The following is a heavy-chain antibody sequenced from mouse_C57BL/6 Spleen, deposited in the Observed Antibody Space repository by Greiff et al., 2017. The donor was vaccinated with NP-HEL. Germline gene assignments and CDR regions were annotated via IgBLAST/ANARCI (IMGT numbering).Heavy chain of an antibody. CDR2: ISDGGSYT. D-gene: IGHD1-1*01. Sequence: EVQLVESGGGLVKPRGSLKLSCAASGFTFSSYAMSWVRQTPEKRLEWVATISDGGSYTYYPDNVKGRFTISRDNAKNNLYLQMSHLKSEDTAMYYCARDYYGSSYFDYWGQGTTLTVSS. CDR3: ARDYYGSSYFDY. V-gene: IGHV5-4*01. CDR1: GFTFSSYA. J-gene: IGHJ2*01.